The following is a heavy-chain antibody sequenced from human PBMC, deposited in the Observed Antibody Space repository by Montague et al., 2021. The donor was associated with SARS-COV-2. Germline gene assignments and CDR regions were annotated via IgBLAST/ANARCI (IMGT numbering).Heavy chain of an antibody. V-gene: IGHV4-31*03. CDR3: ARYEGYYDILTGYSTPYYYYGMDV. D-gene: IGHD3-9*01. CDR2: IYYSGST. J-gene: IGHJ6*02. CDR1: GGFISSGGYY. Sequence: TLSLTCTVSGGFISSGGYYWSWIRQPPGKGLEWIGYIYYSGSTYYNPSLKSRVTISVDTSKNQFSLKLSSVTAADTAVYYCARYEGYYDILTGYSTPYYYYGMDVWGQGTTVTVSS.